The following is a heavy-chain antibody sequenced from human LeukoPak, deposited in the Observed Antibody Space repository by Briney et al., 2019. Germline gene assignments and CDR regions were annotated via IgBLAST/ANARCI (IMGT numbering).Heavy chain of an antibody. V-gene: IGHV1-3*01. D-gene: IGHD3-10*01. J-gene: IGHJ4*02. Sequence: ASVKVSCKASGYTFTSYAMHWVRQAPGQRLEWMGWINAGNGNTKYSQKFQGRVNITRDTSASTAYMELSSLRSEYTAVYYCARLDYYGSGSYYPLDYWGQGTLVTVSS. CDR1: GYTFTSYA. CDR2: INAGNGNT. CDR3: ARLDYYGSGSYYPLDY.